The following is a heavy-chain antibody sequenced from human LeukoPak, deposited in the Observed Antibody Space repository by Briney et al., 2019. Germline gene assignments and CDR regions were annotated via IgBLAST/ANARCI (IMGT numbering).Heavy chain of an antibody. Sequence: ASVKVSCKASASTFISHDINWVRQAPGQGLEWMGWINPNSGGTNYAQKFQGRVTMTRDTSISTAYMELSRLRSDDTAVYYCARDGAADTPFDYWGQGTLVTVSS. J-gene: IGHJ4*02. V-gene: IGHV1-2*02. CDR1: ASTFISHD. CDR2: INPNSGGT. CDR3: ARDGAADTPFDY. D-gene: IGHD6-13*01.